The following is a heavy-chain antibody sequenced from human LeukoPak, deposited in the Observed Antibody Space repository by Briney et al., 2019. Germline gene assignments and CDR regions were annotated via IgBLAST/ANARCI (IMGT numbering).Heavy chain of an antibody. CDR3: ARDRILPTGYYWHYMDV. CDR1: GYTFTSYG. J-gene: IGHJ6*03. Sequence: GASVKVSCTASGYTFTSYGISWVRQAPGQGLEWMGWISAYNGNTNYAQKLQGRVTMTTDTSTSTAYMELRSLRSDDTAVYYCARDRILPTGYYWHYMDVWGKGTTVTVSS. CDR2: ISAYNGNT. V-gene: IGHV1-18*01.